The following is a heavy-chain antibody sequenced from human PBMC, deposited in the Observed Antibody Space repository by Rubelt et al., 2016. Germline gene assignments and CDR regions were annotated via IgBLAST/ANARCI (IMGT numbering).Heavy chain of an antibody. CDR1: GFTVISNY. CDR2: ITSDGTT. D-gene: IGHD6-19*01. J-gene: IGHJ4*02. V-gene: IGHV3-53*01. Sequence: EVQLVESGGGLIQPGGSLRLSCAASGFTVISNYMSWVRQAPGKGLEWVSAITSDGTTYYANSVKGLFAISRENSRNTLYLQMSSMRAEDTAVYYCAKSRAVADPFNYWGQGTLVTVSS. CDR3: AKSRAVADPFNY.